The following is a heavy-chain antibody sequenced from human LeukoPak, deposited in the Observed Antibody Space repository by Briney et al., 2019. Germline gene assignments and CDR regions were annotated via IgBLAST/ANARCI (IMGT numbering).Heavy chain of an antibody. CDR3: AREMIVPAALNYYYYYYMDV. J-gene: IGHJ6*03. Sequence: GGSLRLSCAASGFTFSSYSMNWVRQAPGRGLEWVSSISSTTSYIYYADSVKGRFTISRDNAENSLYLQMNSLRAEDTAVYYCAREMIVPAALNYYYYYYMDVWGKGTTVTVSS. V-gene: IGHV3-21*01. CDR2: ISSTTSYI. D-gene: IGHD2-2*01. CDR1: GFTFSSYS.